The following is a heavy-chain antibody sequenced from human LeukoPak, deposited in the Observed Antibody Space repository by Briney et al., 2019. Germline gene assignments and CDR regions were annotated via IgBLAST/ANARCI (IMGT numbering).Heavy chain of an antibody. Sequence: EASVKVSCKASGYTFTDYYMHWVRQAPGQGLEWMGWINPNNGVTKYAQKFQGRVTMTRDTSFSTASMELSSLRSDDTAVYYCARSYLLYGFDPWGQGTLVTVSS. J-gene: IGHJ5*02. CDR3: ARSYLLYGFDP. CDR2: INPNNGVT. CDR1: GYTFTDYY. V-gene: IGHV1-2*02. D-gene: IGHD2-2*02.